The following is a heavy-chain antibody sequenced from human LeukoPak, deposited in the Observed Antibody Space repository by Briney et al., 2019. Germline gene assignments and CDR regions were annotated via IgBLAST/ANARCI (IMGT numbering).Heavy chain of an antibody. CDR3: ARDANGYSYGYGPGY. J-gene: IGHJ4*02. D-gene: IGHD5-18*01. Sequence: GGSLRLSCAASGFTFSSYGMHWVRQAPGKGLEWVAVIWYDGSNKYYADSVKGRFTISRDNSKNTLYLQMNSLRAEDTAVYYCARDANGYSYGYGPGYWGQGTLVTVSS. CDR1: GFTFSSYG. CDR2: IWYDGSNK. V-gene: IGHV3-33*08.